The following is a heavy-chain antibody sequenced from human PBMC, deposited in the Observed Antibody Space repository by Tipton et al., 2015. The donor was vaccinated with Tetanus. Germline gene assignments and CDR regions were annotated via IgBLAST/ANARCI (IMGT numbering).Heavy chain of an antibody. D-gene: IGHD7-27*01. CDR1: GGSINSSRFY. CDR3: ARHLWGLWLDP. CDR2: IYFRGET. Sequence: TLSLTCTVSGGSINSSRFYWAWLRQPPGKGLEWIGSIYFRGETYYNSSLRSQVTLSVDRSRNQMSLQLNSVTAADTAVYYCARHLWGLWLDPWGQGTLVAVSS. V-gene: IGHV4-39*01. J-gene: IGHJ5*02.